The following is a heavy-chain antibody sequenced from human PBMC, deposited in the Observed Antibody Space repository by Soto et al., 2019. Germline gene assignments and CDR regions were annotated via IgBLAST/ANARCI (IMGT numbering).Heavy chain of an antibody. V-gene: IGHV1-18*01. D-gene: IGHD6-13*01. CDR2: ISAYSGST. Sequence: VSVKVSCKASGYTFTTYGISWVRQAPGHGLEWMGWISAYSGSTKFAQKLQGRVTMTTDTSTTTAYMELRSLTSDDTAVYYCARDFTKSSSWPYYFDYWGQGTLVTVSS. J-gene: IGHJ4*02. CDR1: GYTFTTYG. CDR3: ARDFTKSSSWPYYFDY.